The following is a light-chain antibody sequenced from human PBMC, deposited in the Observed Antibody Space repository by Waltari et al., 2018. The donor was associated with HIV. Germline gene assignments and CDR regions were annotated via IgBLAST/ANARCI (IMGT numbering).Light chain of an antibody. J-gene: IGKJ2*01. CDR1: QAIASN. CDR3: QQYNNWPPGYT. V-gene: IGKV3-15*01. Sequence: EIVMTQSPATLSVSPGERATLSCRASQAIASNLAWYQQKPGQTPRLLIYGASTTATGIPARFSGRGSGTEFTLTISSLQSDDSAVYYCQQYNNWPPGYTFGQGSKLEIK. CDR2: GAS.